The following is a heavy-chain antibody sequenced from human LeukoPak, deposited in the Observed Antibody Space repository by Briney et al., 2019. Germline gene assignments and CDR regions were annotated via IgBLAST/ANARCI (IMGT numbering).Heavy chain of an antibody. CDR2: ISSSNSSI. D-gene: IGHD2-21*02. V-gene: IGHV3-21*01. CDR1: GFTFSSYS. J-gene: IGHJ4*02. Sequence: GGSLRLSCAASGFTFSSYSMNWVRQAPGKGLEWVSSISSSNSSIYYADSVKGRFTISRDNAKNSLYLQMNSLRAEDTAVYYCARRVTPNSFDYWGQGTLVTVSS. CDR3: ARRVTPNSFDY.